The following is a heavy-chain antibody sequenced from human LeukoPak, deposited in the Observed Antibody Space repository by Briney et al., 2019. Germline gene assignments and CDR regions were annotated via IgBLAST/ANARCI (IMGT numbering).Heavy chain of an antibody. CDR2: INPNSGGT. CDR1: GYTFTGYY. V-gene: IGHV1-2*02. D-gene: IGHD3-22*01. Sequence: GASVKVSCKASGYTFTGYYMHWVRQAPGQGLEWMGWINPNSGGTNYAQKFQGRVTMTRDTSISTAYMELSRLRSDDTAMYYCARHYDSSGYYNAYFQHWGQGTLVTVSS. J-gene: IGHJ1*01. CDR3: ARHYDSSGYYNAYFQH.